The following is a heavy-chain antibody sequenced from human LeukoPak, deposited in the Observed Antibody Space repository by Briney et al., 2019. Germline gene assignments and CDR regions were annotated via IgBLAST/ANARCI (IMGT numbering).Heavy chain of an antibody. V-gene: IGHV3-48*04. J-gene: IGHJ4*02. Sequence: GSLRLSCAASGFTFSSYSMSWVRQAPGKGLEWLSYINTVSTNIFYAHSVRGRFTISRDNAKNSLYLQMNNLRADDTAVYYCTRSTPGTFDYWGQGALVTVSS. CDR2: INTVSTNI. CDR1: GFTFSSYS. D-gene: IGHD6-13*01. CDR3: TRSTPGTFDY.